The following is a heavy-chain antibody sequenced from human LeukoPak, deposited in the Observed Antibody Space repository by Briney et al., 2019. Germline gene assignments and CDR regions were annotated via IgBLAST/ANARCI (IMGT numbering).Heavy chain of an antibody. CDR2: INHSGST. CDR1: GGSFSGYY. CDR3: ARYTRYSGSYNY. D-gene: IGHD1-26*01. V-gene: IGHV4-34*01. J-gene: IGHJ4*02. Sequence: PSETLSLTCAVYGGSFSGYYWSWIRQPPGKGLEWIGEINHSGSTNYNPSLKSRVTISVDTSKNQFSLKLCSVTAADTAVYYCARYTRYSGSYNYWGQGTLVTVSS.